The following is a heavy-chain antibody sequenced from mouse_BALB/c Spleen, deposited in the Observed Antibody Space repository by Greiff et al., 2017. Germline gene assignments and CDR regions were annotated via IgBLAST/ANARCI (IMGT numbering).Heavy chain of an antibody. Sequence: EVQLQESGPGLVKPSQSLSLTCTVTGYSITSDYAWNWIRQFPGNKLEWMGYISYSGSTSYNPSLKSRISITRDTSKNQFFLQLNSVTTEDTATYYCARHLTGTIDYWGQGTTLTVSS. CDR1: GYSITSDYA. CDR3: ARHLTGTIDY. CDR2: ISYSGST. D-gene: IGHD4-1*01. V-gene: IGHV3-2*02. J-gene: IGHJ2*01.